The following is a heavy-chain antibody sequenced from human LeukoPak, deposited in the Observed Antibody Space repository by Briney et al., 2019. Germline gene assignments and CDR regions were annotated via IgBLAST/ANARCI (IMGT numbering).Heavy chain of an antibody. CDR1: GFTFSSYS. Sequence: PGGSLRLSCAASGFTFSSYSMNWVRQAPGKGLEWVSSISSSSSYIYYADSVKGRFTISRDNAENSLYLQMNSLRAEDTAVYYCATQGIRITMVRVLGYMDVWGKGTTVTVSS. CDR3: ATQGIRITMVRVLGYMDV. D-gene: IGHD3-10*01. J-gene: IGHJ6*03. CDR2: ISSSSSYI. V-gene: IGHV3-21*01.